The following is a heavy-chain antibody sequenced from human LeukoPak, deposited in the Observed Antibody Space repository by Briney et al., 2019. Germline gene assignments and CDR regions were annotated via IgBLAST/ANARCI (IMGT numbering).Heavy chain of an antibody. J-gene: IGHJ4*02. CDR3: ARGKITFGY. CDR2: IYYSGST. CDR1: GGSISSDY. Sequence: SETLSLTCTVSGGSISSDYWSWIRQPPGKGPEWIGYIYYSGSTNYNPSLKSRVTISEDTSKNQFSLKLSSVTAADTAVYYCARGKITFGYWGQGTLVTVSS. V-gene: IGHV4-59*01. D-gene: IGHD3-10*01.